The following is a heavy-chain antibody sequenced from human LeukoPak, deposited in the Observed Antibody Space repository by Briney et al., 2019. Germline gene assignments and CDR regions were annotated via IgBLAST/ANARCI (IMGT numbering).Heavy chain of an antibody. CDR3: ARDQWWQFIAVAITSYFDS. D-gene: IGHD6-19*01. V-gene: IGHV3-7*01. Sequence: GGSLRLSCAASGFTFSTYWMSWVRQAPGKGLEWVANIKQDGSEKYYMDSVKGRFTISRDNAKNSLYLQMNSLRVEDTAVYYCARDQWWQFIAVAITSYFDSWGQGTLVTVSS. CDR2: IKQDGSEK. CDR1: GFTFSTYW. J-gene: IGHJ4*02.